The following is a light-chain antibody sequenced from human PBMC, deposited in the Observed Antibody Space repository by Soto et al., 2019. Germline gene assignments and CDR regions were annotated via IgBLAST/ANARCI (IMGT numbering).Light chain of an antibody. CDR2: GAS. CDR1: QSVSGNY. Sequence: IVITQSPANVSGWRAEGATRSCRVSQSVSGNYLAWFQQKPGQAPRLLIYGASSRATGIPARFSGSGSGTDFTLTIRSLEPEDFAVYYCQQRRSWPRAFGQGTKVDIK. J-gene: IGKJ1*01. CDR3: QQRRSWPRA. V-gene: IGKV3D-20*02.